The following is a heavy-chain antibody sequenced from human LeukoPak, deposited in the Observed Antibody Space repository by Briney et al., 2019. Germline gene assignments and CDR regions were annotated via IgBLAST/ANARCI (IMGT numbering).Heavy chain of an antibody. D-gene: IGHD6-19*01. CDR3: ARALIAVAGTFDP. CDR2: INPNSGGT. V-gene: IGHV1-2*02. Sequence: ASVKVSCKASGYTFTGYYMHWVRQAPGQGLEWMGWINPNSGGTNYAQKFQGRVTMTRDTSISTAYMELSRLRSDDTAVYYCARALIAVAGTFDPWGQGTLVTVSS. J-gene: IGHJ5*02. CDR1: GYTFTGYY.